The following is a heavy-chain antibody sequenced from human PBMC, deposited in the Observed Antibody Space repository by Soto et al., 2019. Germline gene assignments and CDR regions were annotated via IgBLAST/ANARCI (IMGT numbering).Heavy chain of an antibody. D-gene: IGHD3-22*01. V-gene: IGHV3-64D*06. CDR1: GFTFSIYA. J-gene: IGHJ4*02. CDR2: ISTNGGST. CDR3: VKGEYYYDSSGYYPFDY. Sequence: PGGSLRLSCSASGFTFSIYAMHWVRQAPGKGLEYVSSISTNGGSTGYADSVKGRFTISRDNSKNTVYLQMSSLRVEDTAVYYCVKGEYYYDSSGYYPFDYWGQGTLVTVSS.